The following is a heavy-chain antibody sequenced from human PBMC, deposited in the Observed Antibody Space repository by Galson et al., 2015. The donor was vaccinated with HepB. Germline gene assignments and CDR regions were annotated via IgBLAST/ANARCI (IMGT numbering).Heavy chain of an antibody. J-gene: IGHJ6*02. V-gene: IGHV3-21*01. Sequence: SLRLSCAASGFTFSSYSMNWVRQAPGKGLEWVSSISSSSSYIYYADSVKGRFTISRDNAKNSLYLQMNSLRAEDTAVYYCARWIRGEVKRDYYYGMDVWGQGTTDTVSS. CDR3: ARWIRGEVKRDYYYGMDV. CDR1: GFTFSSYS. CDR2: ISSSSSYI. D-gene: IGHD5-18*01.